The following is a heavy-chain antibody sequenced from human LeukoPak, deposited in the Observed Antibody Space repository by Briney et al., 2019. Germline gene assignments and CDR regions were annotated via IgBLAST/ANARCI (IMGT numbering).Heavy chain of an antibody. V-gene: IGHV4-59*06. Sequence: PSETLSLTCTVSGGSISSYYWSWIRQHPGKGLEWIGYIYYSGSTYYNPSLKSRVTISVDTSKNQFSLKLSSVTAADTAVYYCARGGEYYYDSSGYPPFDYWGQGTLVTVSS. D-gene: IGHD3-22*01. CDR3: ARGGEYYYDSSGYPPFDY. CDR2: IYYSGST. CDR1: GGSISSYY. J-gene: IGHJ4*02.